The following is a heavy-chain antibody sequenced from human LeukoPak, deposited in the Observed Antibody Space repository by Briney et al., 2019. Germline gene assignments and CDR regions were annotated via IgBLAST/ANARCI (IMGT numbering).Heavy chain of an antibody. V-gene: IGHV1-69*13. CDR1: GGTFSSYA. Sequence: SVKVSCKASGGTFSSYAISWVRQAPGQGLEWMGGIIPIFGTANYAQKFQGRVTITADESTSTAYMELSSLRSEDTAVYYCARVLDTRYYFDYWGQGTLVTVSS. D-gene: IGHD2-2*02. CDR3: ARVLDTRYYFDY. CDR2: IIPIFGTA. J-gene: IGHJ4*02.